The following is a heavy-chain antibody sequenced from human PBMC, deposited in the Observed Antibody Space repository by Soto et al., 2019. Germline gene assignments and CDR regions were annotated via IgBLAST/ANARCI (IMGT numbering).Heavy chain of an antibody. CDR2: IYYSGST. J-gene: IGHJ5*02. V-gene: IGHV4-59*05. Sequence: SETLSLTCTVSGGSISSYYWSWIRQPPGKGLEWIGSIYYSGSTYYNPSLKSRVTISVDTSKNQFSLKLSSVTAADTAVYYCARAQRDFWSGYPNWFDPWGQGTLVTVSS. CDR1: GGSISSYY. CDR3: ARAQRDFWSGYPNWFDP. D-gene: IGHD3-3*01.